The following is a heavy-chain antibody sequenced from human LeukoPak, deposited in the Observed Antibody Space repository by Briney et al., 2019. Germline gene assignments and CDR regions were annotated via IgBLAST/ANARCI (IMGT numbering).Heavy chain of an antibody. J-gene: IGHJ5*02. CDR2: ISSSGSTI. CDR1: GFTFSDYY. Sequence: PGGSLRLSCAASGFTFSDYYMSWIRQAPGKGLEWVSYISSSGSTIYYADSVKGRFTISRDNVKNSLYLQMNSLRAEDTAVYYCARGYYYDSSWFDPWGQGTLVTVSS. CDR3: ARGYYYDSSWFDP. D-gene: IGHD3-22*01. V-gene: IGHV3-11*01.